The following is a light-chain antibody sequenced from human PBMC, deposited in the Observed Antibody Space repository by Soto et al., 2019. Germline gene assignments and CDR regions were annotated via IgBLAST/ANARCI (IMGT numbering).Light chain of an antibody. V-gene: IGKV3-15*01. Sequence: MMMTQSPATLSVSPGARAPLSCRASQSVSSNLAWYQQKPGQAPRLLIYAASTRATGIPARFSGSGSGTEFTLTISSLQSEDFAVYYCQQYNNWPLTFGGGTKVDIK. CDR3: QQYNNWPLT. CDR2: AAS. J-gene: IGKJ4*01. CDR1: QSVSSN.